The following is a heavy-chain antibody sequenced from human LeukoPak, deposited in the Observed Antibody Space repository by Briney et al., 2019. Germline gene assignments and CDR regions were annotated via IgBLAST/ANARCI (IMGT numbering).Heavy chain of an antibody. CDR2: INPNSGGT. CDR1: GYTFTGYY. D-gene: IGHD3-3*01. Sequence: ASVKVSCKASGYTFTGYYMHWVRQAPGQGLEWMGRINPNSGGTNYAQKFQGRVTMTRDMSTSTVYMELSSLRSEDTAVYYCARLSLKVLEWSPTKGKETYYFDSWGQGTLVTVSS. V-gene: IGHV1-2*02. CDR3: ARLSLKVLEWSPTKGKETYYFDS. J-gene: IGHJ4*02.